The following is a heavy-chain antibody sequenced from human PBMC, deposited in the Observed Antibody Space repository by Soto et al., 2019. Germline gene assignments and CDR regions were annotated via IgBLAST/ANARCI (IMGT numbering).Heavy chain of an antibody. J-gene: IGHJ6*01. V-gene: IGHV5-51*01. CDR2: IYPGDSDT. CDR3: ASHVALQYYYYYGIVV. Sequence: PGESLKISCKGSGYSFTSYWIGWVRQMPGKGLEWMGIIYPGDSDTRYSPSFQGQVTISADKSISTAYLQWSSLKASDTAMYYCASHVALQYYYYYGIVVWGQGTTVNAPQ. D-gene: IGHD4-4*01. CDR1: GYSFTSYW.